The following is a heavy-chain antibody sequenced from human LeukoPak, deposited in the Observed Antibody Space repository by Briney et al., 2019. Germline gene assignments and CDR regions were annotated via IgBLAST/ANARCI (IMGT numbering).Heavy chain of an antibody. V-gene: IGHV1-69*13. Sequence: SVKVSCKASGGTFSSYAISWVRQAPGQGLEWMGGIIPIFGTANYAQKFQGRVTITADESTSTAYMELSSLRSEDTAVYYCARDERQGDDYGGPRGIYYWGQGTLVTVSS. CDR1: GGTFSSYA. CDR2: IIPIFGTA. D-gene: IGHD4-23*01. CDR3: ARDERQGDDYGGPRGIYY. J-gene: IGHJ4*02.